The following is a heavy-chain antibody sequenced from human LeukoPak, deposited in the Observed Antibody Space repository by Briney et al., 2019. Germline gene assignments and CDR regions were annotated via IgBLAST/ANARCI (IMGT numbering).Heavy chain of an antibody. CDR2: INPNNGDT. J-gene: IGHJ4*02. V-gene: IGHV1-2*02. Sequence: ASVEVSCKASGYIFTDYYLHWVRRAPGQGLEWMGWINPNNGDTHYAQKFQGRVTMTRDTSISTAYMELSGLRYDDTAVYYCARDHRYNWIELDYWGQGTLVTVSS. D-gene: IGHD1-1*01. CDR1: GYIFTDYY. CDR3: ARDHRYNWIELDY.